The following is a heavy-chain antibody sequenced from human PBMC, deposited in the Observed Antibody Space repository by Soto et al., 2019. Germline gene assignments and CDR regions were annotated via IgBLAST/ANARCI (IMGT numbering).Heavy chain of an antibody. V-gene: IGHV3-23*01. Sequence: EVQLLESGGGLVQPGGSLRLSCAASGFTFSSYAMSLVRQAPGKGLEWVSAISGSGGSTYYADSVKGRFTISRDNSKHTLYLQMNSLRAEDTAGYYCAKDSMRDGELLLEFDYSGQGTLDTVSS. CDR3: AKDSMRDGELLLEFDY. CDR1: GFTFSSYA. J-gene: IGHJ4*02. CDR2: ISGSGGST. D-gene: IGHD1-26*01.